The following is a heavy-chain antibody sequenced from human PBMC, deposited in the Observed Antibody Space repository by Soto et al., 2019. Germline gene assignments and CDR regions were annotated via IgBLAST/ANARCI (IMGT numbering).Heavy chain of an antibody. D-gene: IGHD6-19*01. J-gene: IGHJ4*02. CDR3: ARQYYSSGGPGIGY. Sequence: SETLSLTCTVSGGSISSSSYYWGWIRQPPGKGLEWIGSIYYSGSTYYNPSLKSRVTISVDTSKNQFSLKLSSVTAADTAVYYCARQYYSSGGPGIGYWGQGTLVTVSS. V-gene: IGHV4-39*01. CDR2: IYYSGST. CDR1: GGSISSSSYY.